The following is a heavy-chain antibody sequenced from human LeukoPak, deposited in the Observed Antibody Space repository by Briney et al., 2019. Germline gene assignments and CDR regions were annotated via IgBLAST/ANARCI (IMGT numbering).Heavy chain of an antibody. V-gene: IGHV1-46*01. J-gene: IGHJ4*02. Sequence: ASVKVSCKASGYTFTSYYMHWVRQAPGQGLEWMGIINPSSGSTSYAQKFQGRVTMTRDTSTSTVYMELSSLRSEDTAVYYCARRAAVAGPFDYWGQGTLVTVSS. CDR3: ARRAAVAGPFDY. CDR1: GYTFTSYY. D-gene: IGHD6-19*01. CDR2: INPSSGST.